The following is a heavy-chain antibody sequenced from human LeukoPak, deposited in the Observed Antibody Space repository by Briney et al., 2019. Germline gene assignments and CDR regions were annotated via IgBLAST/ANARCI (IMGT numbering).Heavy chain of an antibody. D-gene: IGHD4-17*01. Sequence: KPSETLSLTCIVSGVSISYYYWSGIRHSPGKGLEWIGYIYYSGTTNYNPSLKSRVTISVDTSKNQFSLQLRSVTAADTAVYYCAREDPQTTVPEGMDVWGQGTTVTVSS. J-gene: IGHJ6*02. V-gene: IGHV4-59*01. CDR1: GVSISYYY. CDR3: AREDPQTTVPEGMDV. CDR2: IYYSGTT.